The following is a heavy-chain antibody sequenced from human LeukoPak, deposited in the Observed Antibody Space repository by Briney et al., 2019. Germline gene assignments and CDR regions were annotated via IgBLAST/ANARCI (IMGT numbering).Heavy chain of an antibody. Sequence: SETLSLTCTVSGGSISSYYWSWIRQPPGKGLEWIGYIYYSGSTNYNPSLKSRVTISVDTSKNQFSLKLSSVTAADTAVYYCARVAIFGVVGYMDVWGKGTTVTVSS. V-gene: IGHV4-59*01. CDR2: IYYSGST. CDR3: ARVAIFGVVGYMDV. D-gene: IGHD3-3*01. CDR1: GGSISSYY. J-gene: IGHJ6*03.